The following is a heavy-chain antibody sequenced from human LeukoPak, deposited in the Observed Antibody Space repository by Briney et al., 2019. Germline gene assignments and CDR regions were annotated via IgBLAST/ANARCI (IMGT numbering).Heavy chain of an antibody. V-gene: IGHV4-34*01. CDR1: GGSFSGYY. CDR2: INHSGST. D-gene: IGHD2-2*01. J-gene: IGHJ4*02. CDR3: ARHDEISGTLVY. Sequence: KSSETLSLTCAVYGGSFSGYYWSWIRQPPGKGLEWIGEINHSGSTNYNPSLKSRVTISVDTSKNQFSLKLSSVTAADTAVYYCARHDEISGTLVYWGQGTLVTVSS.